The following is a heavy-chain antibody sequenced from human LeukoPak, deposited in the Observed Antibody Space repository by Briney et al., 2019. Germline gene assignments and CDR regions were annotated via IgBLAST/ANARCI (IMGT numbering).Heavy chain of an antibody. CDR2: INPNSGGT. Sequence: ASVTVSCKASGYTFTSYYMHWVRQAPGQGLEWMGWINPNSGGTNYAQKFQGRVTMTRDTSISTAYMELSRLRSDDTAVYYCARAVAAQDFDYWGQGTLVTVSS. J-gene: IGHJ4*02. D-gene: IGHD6-19*01. CDR3: ARAVAAQDFDY. V-gene: IGHV1-2*02. CDR1: GYTFTSYY.